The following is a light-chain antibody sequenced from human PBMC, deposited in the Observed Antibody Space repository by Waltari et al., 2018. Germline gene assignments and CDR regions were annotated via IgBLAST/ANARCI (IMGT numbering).Light chain of an antibody. CDR1: GSDFGGSNY. CDR3: SSYTSSGTYV. Sequence: QSALTQPPSVSRSPGHSIPIPCTGSGSDFGGSNYVPWYQHHPGKAPQLMIYEVSNRPSGVSNRFSGSKSGNTASLTISGLQAEDEADYYCSSYTSSGTYVFGTGTKVTVL. CDR2: EVS. J-gene: IGLJ1*01. V-gene: IGLV2-14*01.